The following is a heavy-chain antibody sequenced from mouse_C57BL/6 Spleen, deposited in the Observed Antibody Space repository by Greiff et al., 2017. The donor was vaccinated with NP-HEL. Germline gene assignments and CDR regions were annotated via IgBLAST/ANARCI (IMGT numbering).Heavy chain of an antibody. CDR1: GFTFSDYG. V-gene: IGHV5-17*01. CDR3: ARPGYYGPWFAY. CDR2: ISSGSSTI. D-gene: IGHD1-1*01. Sequence: EVQLKQSGGGLVKPGGSLKLSCAASGFTFSDYGMHWVRQAPEKGLEWVAYISSGSSTIYYADTVKGRFTISRDNAKNTLFLQMTSLRSEDTAMYYCARPGYYGPWFAYWGQGTLVTVSA. J-gene: IGHJ3*01.